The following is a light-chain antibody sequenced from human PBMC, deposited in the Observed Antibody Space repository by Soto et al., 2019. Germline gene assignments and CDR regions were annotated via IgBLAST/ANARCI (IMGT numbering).Light chain of an antibody. J-gene: IGLJ2*01. CDR3: CSYAGSSTWVV. CDR2: EVS. Sequence: SALTQPASVSGSPGQSITISCTGTSSDVGSYNLVSWYQQHPGKAPKLMIYEVSKRPSGVSNRFSGSKSGNTASLTISGLQAEDEADYYCCSYAGSSTWVVFGGGT. CDR1: SSDVGSYNL. V-gene: IGLV2-23*02.